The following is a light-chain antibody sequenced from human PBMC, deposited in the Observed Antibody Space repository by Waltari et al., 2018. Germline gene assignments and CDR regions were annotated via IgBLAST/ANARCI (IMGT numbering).Light chain of an antibody. CDR3: QQTFSTPPQMYT. V-gene: IGKV1-39*01. J-gene: IGKJ2*01. CDR1: KSISRW. Sequence: DIQMTQSPSTLSASVGDRVTITCRASKSISRWLAWYQHKPGKAPKLLIYAASNLQGGVSSRFSGSGSGTEFTLSISHLQPEDFATYYCQQTFSTPPQMYTFGQGTKLDIK. CDR2: AAS.